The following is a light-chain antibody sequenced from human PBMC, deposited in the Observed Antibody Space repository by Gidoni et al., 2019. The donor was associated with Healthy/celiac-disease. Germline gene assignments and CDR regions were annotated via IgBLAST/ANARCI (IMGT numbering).Light chain of an antibody. Sequence: DIQMTQSPSSLSASVADRVTITCRASQGISNYLAWDQQKPGKVPKLLIYSASTLQSGVPSRFRGSGSGTDFTLTISSLQPEDVATYYCQKYNSAPPTFGQGTKVEIK. CDR2: SAS. CDR3: QKYNSAPPT. CDR1: QGISNY. V-gene: IGKV1-27*01. J-gene: IGKJ1*01.